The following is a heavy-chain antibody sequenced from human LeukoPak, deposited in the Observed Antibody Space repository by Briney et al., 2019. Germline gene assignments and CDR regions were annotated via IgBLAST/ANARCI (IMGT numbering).Heavy chain of an antibody. V-gene: IGHV3-23*01. CDR2: ISGSGGNT. Sequence: GGSLRLSCAASGFTFSNYGMSWVRQAPGTGLEWVTGISGSGGNTYYADSMKGRFTISRDNSKNTLYLQMNSLRAEDTAVYYCARDRTRYYDILTGLYYYYGMDVWGQGTTVTVSS. CDR1: GFTFSNYG. CDR3: ARDRTRYYDILTGLYYYYGMDV. J-gene: IGHJ6*02. D-gene: IGHD3-9*01.